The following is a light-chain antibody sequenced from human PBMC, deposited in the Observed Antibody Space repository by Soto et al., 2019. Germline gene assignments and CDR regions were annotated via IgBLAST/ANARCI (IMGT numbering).Light chain of an antibody. CDR1: QTVGSAY. V-gene: IGKV3-20*01. CDR3: QQYGSSRWS. J-gene: IGKJ1*01. CDR2: GTS. Sequence: EIVLTQSPGTLSLSPGDRASLSGRASQTVGSAYLAWYQHKPGQAPRLLIFGTSSRATGIPDRFSGSGSGTDFALTVSRVAPEDFALYYCQQYGSSRWSFGQGTKVEAK.